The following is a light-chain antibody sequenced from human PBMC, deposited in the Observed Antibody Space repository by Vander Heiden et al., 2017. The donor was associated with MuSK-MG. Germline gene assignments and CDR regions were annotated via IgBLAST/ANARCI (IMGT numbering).Light chain of an antibody. Sequence: EILIMQSPATLPVSTGERAPLSCQASQIVSSHSAWYQQKPGQAPRLLIYGASTRATAIPARFSGSGSGTEFTLTISSLQSEDIAVYYCHQYNNWPPTFGQGTKVEIK. CDR1: QIVSSH. V-gene: IGKV3-15*01. CDR3: HQYNNWPPT. J-gene: IGKJ1*01. CDR2: GAS.